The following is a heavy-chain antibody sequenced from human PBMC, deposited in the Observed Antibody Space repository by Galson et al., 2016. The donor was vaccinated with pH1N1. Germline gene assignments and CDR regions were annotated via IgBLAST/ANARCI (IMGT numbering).Heavy chain of an antibody. V-gene: IGHV1-69*04. CDR3: AGDPSTALYNHYYMDV. J-gene: IGHJ6*03. CDR2: IIPIVGLT. Sequence: SVKVSCKASGGTFTLYGITWVRRAPGQGLEWMGRIIPIVGLTKYAEKFQGRVTITADVSTSTAYMGLSSLRSEDTAVYYCAGDPSTALYNHYYMDVWGKGTTVTVSS. CDR1: GGTFTLYG.